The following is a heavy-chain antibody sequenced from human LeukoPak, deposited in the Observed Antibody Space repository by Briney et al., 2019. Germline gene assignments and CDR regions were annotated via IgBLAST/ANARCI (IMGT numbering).Heavy chain of an antibody. J-gene: IGHJ4*02. CDR2: ISSSGSTI. CDR3: ARDRGGYNSYYFDY. Sequence: PGGSLRLSXAASGFTFSSYEMNWVRQAPGKGLEWVSYISSSGSTIYYADSVKGRFTISRDNAKNSLYLQMNSLRAEGTAVYYCARDRGGYNSYYFDYWGQGTLVTVSS. D-gene: IGHD5-24*01. CDR1: GFTFSSYE. V-gene: IGHV3-48*03.